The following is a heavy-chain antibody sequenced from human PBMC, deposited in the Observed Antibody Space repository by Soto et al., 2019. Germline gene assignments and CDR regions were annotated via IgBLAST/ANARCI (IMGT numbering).Heavy chain of an antibody. Sequence: PSETLSLTCAVYGGSFSGYYWSWIRQPPGKGLEWIGEIYHSGSTNYNPSLKSRVTISVDKSKNQFSLKLSSVTAADTAVYYCARVGKWELRGIDYWGQGTLVTVSS. D-gene: IGHD1-26*01. J-gene: IGHJ4*02. CDR2: IYHSGST. CDR3: ARVGKWELRGIDY. V-gene: IGHV4-34*01. CDR1: GGSFSGYY.